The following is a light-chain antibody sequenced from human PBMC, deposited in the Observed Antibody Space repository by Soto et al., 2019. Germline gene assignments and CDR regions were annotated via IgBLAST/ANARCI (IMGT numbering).Light chain of an antibody. V-gene: IGKV3-15*01. CDR3: QQYNDWPFT. CDR1: QSVSVN. CDR2: GVS. J-gene: IGKJ3*01. Sequence: EIVMTQSPGTLSVSPGERATLSCRASQSVSVNLAWYQQKPGQAPRLLIYGVSTRATGIPARFSGSESGTEFTLTISGLQSEDFAVYYCQQYNDWPFTFGPGTKVDI.